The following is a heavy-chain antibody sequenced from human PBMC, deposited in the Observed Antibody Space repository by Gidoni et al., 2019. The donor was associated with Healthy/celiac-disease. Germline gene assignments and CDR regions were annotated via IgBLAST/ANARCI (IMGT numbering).Heavy chain of an antibody. CDR2: INHSGST. J-gene: IGHJ6*03. V-gene: IGHV4-34*01. CDR1: GGSFSGYY. D-gene: IGHD6-13*01. Sequence: QVQLQQWGAGLLKPSETLSLTCAVYGGSFSGYYWSWIRQPPGKGLEWIGEINHSGSTNYNPSLKSRVTISVDTSKNQFSLKLSSVTAADTAVYYCARGGSSSWSLNWYYYYMDVWGKGTTVTVSS. CDR3: ARGGSSSWSLNWYYYYMDV.